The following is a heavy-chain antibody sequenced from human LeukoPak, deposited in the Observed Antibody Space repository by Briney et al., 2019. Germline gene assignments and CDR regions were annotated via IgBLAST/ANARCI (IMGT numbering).Heavy chain of an antibody. CDR2: INHSGRT. CDR3: ARGRVQMATTPFDY. CDR1: GGSFIGYY. D-gene: IGHD5-24*01. V-gene: IGHV4-34*01. J-gene: IGHJ4*02. Sequence: TLSLTCAVSGGSFIGYYWSWIRQPPGKGLEWIGEINHSGRTNYNPSLKSRVTISVDTSKNQFSLKLSSVTAADTAVYYCARGRVQMATTPFDYWGQGTLVTVSS.